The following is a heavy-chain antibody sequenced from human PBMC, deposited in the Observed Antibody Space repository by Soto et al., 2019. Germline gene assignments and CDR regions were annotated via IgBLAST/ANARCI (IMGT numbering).Heavy chain of an antibody. Sequence: QVQLQESGPGLVKPSQTLSLTCTVSGGSISSGDYYWSWIRQPPGKGLEWIGYIYYSGSTYYNPSLKSRXXIXAXXSKNQFSLKLSSVTAADTAVYYCARVITPVPWFDPWGQGTLVTVSS. D-gene: IGHD1-1*01. V-gene: IGHV4-30-4*01. J-gene: IGHJ5*02. CDR3: ARVITPVPWFDP. CDR1: GGSISSGDYY. CDR2: IYYSGST.